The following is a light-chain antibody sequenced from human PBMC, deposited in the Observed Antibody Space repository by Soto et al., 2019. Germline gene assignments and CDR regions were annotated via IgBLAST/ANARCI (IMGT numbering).Light chain of an antibody. CDR2: GAS. CDR3: QQRSNWPPIT. J-gene: IGKJ5*01. Sequence: EIVLTQSPGTLSLSPGERATLSCRASQSVAGSSLAWYQQKPGQAPRLLIYGASSRATGIPARFSGSGSGTDFTLIISRLEAEDFAVYYCQQRSNWPPITFGQGTRLEIK. CDR1: QSVAGSS. V-gene: IGKV3D-20*02.